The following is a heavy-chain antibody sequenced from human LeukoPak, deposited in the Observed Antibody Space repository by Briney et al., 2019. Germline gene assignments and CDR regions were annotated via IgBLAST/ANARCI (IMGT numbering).Heavy chain of an antibody. Sequence: GGSLRLSCAASGFTFSTYSMNWVRQAPGKGLEWVSSITSGSYIYYADSLKGRFTISRDNAKNSLYLQINSLRVEDTAIYYCARDRYGAYDFDSWGQGTLVTVSS. J-gene: IGHJ4*02. CDR2: ITSGSYI. CDR1: GFTFSTYS. V-gene: IGHV3-21*01. D-gene: IGHD4-17*01. CDR3: ARDRYGAYDFDS.